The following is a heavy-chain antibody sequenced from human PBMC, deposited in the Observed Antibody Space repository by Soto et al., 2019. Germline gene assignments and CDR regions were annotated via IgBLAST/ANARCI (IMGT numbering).Heavy chain of an antibody. CDR3: ARDQSGIDFWTIDY. J-gene: IGHJ4*02. CDR2: ILYDGTRE. D-gene: IGHD3-3*01. V-gene: IGHV3-33*05. Sequence: QVQLVESGGGVAQPGGSLRLSCAASGFTFGSYAMHWVRQAPGKGLEWVAVILYDGTREYYADSVKGRVTISRDKSGNTLFLQMNRLRADDTAVYYCARDQSGIDFWTIDYWGQGTLVTFPS. CDR1: GFTFGSYA.